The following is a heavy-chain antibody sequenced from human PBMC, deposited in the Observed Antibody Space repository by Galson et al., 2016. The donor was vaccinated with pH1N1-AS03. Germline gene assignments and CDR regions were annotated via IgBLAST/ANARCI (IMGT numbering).Heavy chain of an antibody. CDR1: GWSFNNSY. CDR3: GRHLRSSYSMDV. D-gene: IGHD2-15*01. J-gene: IGHJ6*02. Sequence: ETLSLTCAVYGWSFNNSYWNWIRQSPGKGLEWVGELNHSGSTDYNPSLKSRVTISVDPSKNQISLKLRPVAAADTAVYYFGRHLRSSYSMDVWGQGTTVTVSS. V-gene: IGHV4-34*01. CDR2: LNHSGST.